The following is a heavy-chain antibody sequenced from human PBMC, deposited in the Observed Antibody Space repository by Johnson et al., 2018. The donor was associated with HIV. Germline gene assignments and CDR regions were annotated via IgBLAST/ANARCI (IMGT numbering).Heavy chain of an antibody. Sequence: VQLVESGGGLVQPGGSLRLSCAASGFSFSSYWMSWVRQAPGKGLQWVANIKQDGNEKYYVDSVKGRFSISRDNAKNTLYLQMNSLRVEDMAVYYCARENMNWEGFDMWGQGTMVTVSS. CDR1: GFSFSSYW. J-gene: IGHJ3*02. CDR2: IKQDGNEK. D-gene: IGHD7-27*01. V-gene: IGHV3-7*01. CDR3: ARENMNWEGFDM.